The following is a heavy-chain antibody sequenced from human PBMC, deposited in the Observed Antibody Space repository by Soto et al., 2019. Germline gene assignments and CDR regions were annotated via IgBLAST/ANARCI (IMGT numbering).Heavy chain of an antibody. V-gene: IGHV3-30-3*01. CDR3: ARDRSSLITMIVVAVDY. Sequence: PVGSLRLSCAASGFTFSSYAMHWVRQAPGKGLEWVAVISYDGSNKYYADSVKGRFTISRDNSKNTLYLQMNSLRAEDTAVYYCARDRSSLITMIVVAVDYWGQGTLVTVSS. CDR1: GFTFSSYA. D-gene: IGHD3-22*01. J-gene: IGHJ4*02. CDR2: ISYDGSNK.